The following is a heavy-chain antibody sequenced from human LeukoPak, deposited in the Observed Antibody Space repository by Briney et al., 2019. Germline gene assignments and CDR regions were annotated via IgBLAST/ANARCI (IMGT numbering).Heavy chain of an antibody. CDR3: TTPYSSGWYSTDY. Sequence: GGSLRLSCAASGFTFSSYWMSWVRQAPGKGLEWVANIKQDGSEKYYVDSVKGRFTISRDNAKNSVYLQMNSLRAEDTAVYYCTTPYSSGWYSTDYWGQGTLVTVSS. CDR2: IKQDGSEK. V-gene: IGHV3-7*01. J-gene: IGHJ4*02. D-gene: IGHD6-19*01. CDR1: GFTFSSYW.